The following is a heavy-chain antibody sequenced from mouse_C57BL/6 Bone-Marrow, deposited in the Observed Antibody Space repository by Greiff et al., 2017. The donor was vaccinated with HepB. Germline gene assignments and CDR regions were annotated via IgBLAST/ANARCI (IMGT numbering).Heavy chain of an antibody. Sequence: VQLKESGGGLVKPGGSLKLSCAASGFTFSDYGMHWVRQAPEKGLEWVAYISSGSSTIYYADTVKGRFPISRDNAKNTLFLQMTSLRSEDTAMYYCARGVYYFDYWGQGTTLTVSS. V-gene: IGHV5-17*01. CDR2: ISSGSSTI. J-gene: IGHJ2*01. CDR1: GFTFSDYG. CDR3: ARGVYYFDY.